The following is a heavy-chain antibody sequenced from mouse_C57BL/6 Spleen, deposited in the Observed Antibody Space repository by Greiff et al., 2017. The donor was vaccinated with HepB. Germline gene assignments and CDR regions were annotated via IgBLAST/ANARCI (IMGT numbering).Heavy chain of an antibody. V-gene: IGHV1-69*01. CDR1: GYTFTSYW. D-gene: IGHD2-5*01. CDR3: ARSYSNYRYAMDY. CDR2: IDPSDSYT. J-gene: IGHJ4*01. Sequence: QVQLQQPGAELVMPGASVKLSCKASGYTFTSYWMHWVKQRPGQGLEWIGEIDPSDSYTKYNQKFKGKSTLTVDKSSSTAYIQLSSLTSEDSAVYYCARSYSNYRYAMDYWGQGTSVTVSS.